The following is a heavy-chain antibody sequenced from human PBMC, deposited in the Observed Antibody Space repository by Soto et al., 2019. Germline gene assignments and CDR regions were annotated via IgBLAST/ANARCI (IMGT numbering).Heavy chain of an antibody. CDR1: GFTFSSYG. CDR2: IWYDGSNK. CDR3: ARDRGSYYGSGYTTYYYYGMDV. J-gene: IGHJ6*02. V-gene: IGHV3-33*01. D-gene: IGHD3-10*01. Sequence: QVQLVESGGGVVQPGRSLRLSCAASGFTFSSYGMHWVRQAPGKGLEWVAVIWYDGSNKYYADSVKGRFTISRDNSKNTLYLQMNSLRAEDTAVYYCARDRGSYYGSGYTTYYYYGMDVWGQGTTVTVSS.